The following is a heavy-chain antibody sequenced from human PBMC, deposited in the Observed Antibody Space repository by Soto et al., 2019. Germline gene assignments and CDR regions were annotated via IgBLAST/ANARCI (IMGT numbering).Heavy chain of an antibody. J-gene: IGHJ6*02. CDR3: ARTDRDFYGLDV. CDR2: ISAAGDP. CDR1: GSTFENYA. Sequence: EVQLVESGGGLVKPGGPPSLPCEASGSTFENYAMPWVRQGTGKGLEWVSGISAAGDPDYADSVEGRFTISRENAQNSFFLQMNSLRVGDTAVYYCARTDRDFYGLDVWGQGTTVIVSS. V-gene: IGHV3-13*05.